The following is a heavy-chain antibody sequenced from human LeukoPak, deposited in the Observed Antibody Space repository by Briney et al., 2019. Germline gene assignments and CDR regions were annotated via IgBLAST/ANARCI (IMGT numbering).Heavy chain of an antibody. V-gene: IGHV3-21*01. Sequence: GGSLRLSCAASGFTFSSYSMNWVRQAPGKGLEWVSSISSSSSYIYYADSVKGRFTISRDNAKNSLYLQMNSLRAEDTAVYYCARGGSSGWSHYGMDVWGKGTTVTVSS. CDR2: ISSSSSYI. J-gene: IGHJ6*04. CDR1: GFTFSSYS. CDR3: ARGGSSGWSHYGMDV. D-gene: IGHD6-19*01.